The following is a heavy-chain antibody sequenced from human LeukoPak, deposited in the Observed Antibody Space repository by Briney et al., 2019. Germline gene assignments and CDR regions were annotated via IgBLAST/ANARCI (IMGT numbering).Heavy chain of an antibody. Sequence: GRSLRLSCAASGFTFSSYAMHWVRQAPGKGLEWVAVISYDGSNKYYADSVKGRFTISRDNSKNTLYLQMNSLRAEDTAVYHCASRLEGQLLTLDYWGQGTLVTVSS. D-gene: IGHD6-6*01. J-gene: IGHJ4*02. CDR2: ISYDGSNK. CDR1: GFTFSSYA. CDR3: ASRLEGQLLTLDY. V-gene: IGHV3-30-3*01.